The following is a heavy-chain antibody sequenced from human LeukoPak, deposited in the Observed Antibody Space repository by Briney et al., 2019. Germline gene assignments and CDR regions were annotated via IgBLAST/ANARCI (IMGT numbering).Heavy chain of an antibody. D-gene: IGHD6-13*01. CDR2: FDPEDGET. J-gene: IGHJ6*03. Sequence: ASVKVSCKVSGHTLTELSMHWVRQAPGKGPEWMGGFDPEDGETVYAQKFQGRVTMTEDTSTDTAYMELSSLRSEDTAVYYCARLYNPYPYSSSWEPMDVWGKGTTVTVSS. CDR3: ARLYNPYPYSSSWEPMDV. CDR1: GHTLTELS. V-gene: IGHV1-24*01.